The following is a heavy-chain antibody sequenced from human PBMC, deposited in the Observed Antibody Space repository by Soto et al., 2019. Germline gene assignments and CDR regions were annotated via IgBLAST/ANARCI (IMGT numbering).Heavy chain of an antibody. CDR3: ARGRHYYGLGSYYKGYYYYYMDV. CDR2: IYYSGST. D-gene: IGHD3-10*01. Sequence: PSETLSLTCTVSGGSISSYHWSWIRQPPGKGLEWIGYIYYSGSTNYNPSLKSRVTISVDTSKNQFSLKLSSVTAADTAVYYCARGRHYYGLGSYYKGYYYYYMDVWGKGTTVTVSS. J-gene: IGHJ6*03. V-gene: IGHV4-59*01. CDR1: GGSISSYH.